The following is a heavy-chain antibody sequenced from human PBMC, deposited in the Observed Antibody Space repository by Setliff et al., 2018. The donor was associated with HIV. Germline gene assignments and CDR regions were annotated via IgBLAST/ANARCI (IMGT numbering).Heavy chain of an antibody. D-gene: IGHD1-26*01. CDR2: ISKNSFSI. CDR3: ATGRLRATSPFDN. CDR1: GFTFDNVD. V-gene: IGHV3-23*01. Sequence: PGGSLRLSCAASGFTFDNVDMNWVRQAPGKGPEWVSSISKNSFSIYYTDSVKGRFTVSRDNSRDTLYLQMSSLRAEDTAVYYCATGRLRATSPFDNWGQGTLVTVSS. J-gene: IGHJ4*02.